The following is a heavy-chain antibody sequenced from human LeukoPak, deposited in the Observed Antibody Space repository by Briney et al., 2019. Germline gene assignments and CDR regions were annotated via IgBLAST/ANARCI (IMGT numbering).Heavy chain of an antibody. CDR1: GYTFINYA. D-gene: IGHD5-18*01. CDR3: ARDRGYSDGSSDI. Sequence: ASVNVSCKASGYTFINYAMHWVRQAPGQRLEWMGRINAGNGNTKFSQKFQGRVTITRDTSASTAYMQLSSLRSEDTAVYYCARDRGYSDGSSDIWGQGTMVTVSS. J-gene: IGHJ3*02. V-gene: IGHV1-3*01. CDR2: INAGNGNT.